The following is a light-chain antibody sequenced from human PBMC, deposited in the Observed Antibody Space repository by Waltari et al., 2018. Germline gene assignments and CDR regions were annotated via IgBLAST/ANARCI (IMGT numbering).Light chain of an antibody. CDR1: NSHTDRNS. J-gene: IGLJ1*01. Sequence: QSVLTQPPSASGTPGQTVTLPCSGTNSHTDRNSVFWYQQLPGTAPKLLIYRSNQRPSGVPDRFSGSKSGTSASLAIRGLRSEDEADYYCAAWDDSLSVSYVFGSGTKVTV. V-gene: IGLV1-47*01. CDR2: RSN. CDR3: AAWDDSLSVSYV.